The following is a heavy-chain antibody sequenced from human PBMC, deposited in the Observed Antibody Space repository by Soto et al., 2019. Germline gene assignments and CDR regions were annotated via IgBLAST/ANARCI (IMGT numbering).Heavy chain of an antibody. CDR3: ARESVYGSPF. CDR1: RGSIRSGGYH. D-gene: IGHD3-10*01. J-gene: IGHJ4*02. CDR2: IQNTGST. Sequence: SETLSLTCTVSRGSIRSGGYHWTWIRQHPGKGLEWIGYIQNTGSTYYNPSLKSRLTISVDTSKNQFSLNLTSVTAADTAVYYCARESVYGSPFWGQGTLVTVSS. V-gene: IGHV4-31*03.